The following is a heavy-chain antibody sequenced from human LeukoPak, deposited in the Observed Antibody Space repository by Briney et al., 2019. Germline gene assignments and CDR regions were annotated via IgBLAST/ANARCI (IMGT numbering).Heavy chain of an antibody. Sequence: EASVKVSCKASGGTFSSYAISWVRQAPGQGLEWMGGIIPIFGTANYAQKFQGRVTITADKSTSTAYMELSSLRSEDTAVYYCATPPPRSYFGWLPFDYWGQGTLVTVSS. V-gene: IGHV1-69*06. D-gene: IGHD3-9*01. CDR2: IIPIFGTA. CDR3: ATPPPRSYFGWLPFDY. CDR1: GGTFSSYA. J-gene: IGHJ4*02.